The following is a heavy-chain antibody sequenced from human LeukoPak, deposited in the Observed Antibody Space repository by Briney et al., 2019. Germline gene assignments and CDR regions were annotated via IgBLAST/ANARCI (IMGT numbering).Heavy chain of an antibody. CDR3: ARLSSGSDSSGYYYMDV. CDR1: GYSITSYW. J-gene: IGHJ6*03. V-gene: IGHV5-51*01. CDR2: IYPGDSET. D-gene: IGHD2-21*02. Sequence: GESLKISCKGSGYSITSYWIGWVRQKPEKGLEWMAIIYPGDSETRYNPSFQSQVTISADKSISTAYLQWSTLKASDTAIYYCARLSSGSDSSGYYYMDVWGKGTTVTVSS.